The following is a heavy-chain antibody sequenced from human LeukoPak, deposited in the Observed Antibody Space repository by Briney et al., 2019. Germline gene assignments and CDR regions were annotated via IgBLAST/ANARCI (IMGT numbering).Heavy chain of an antibody. J-gene: IGHJ4*02. CDR1: GGSISSYY. CDR3: ARGGDFWSPYDY. Sequence: SETLSLTCTVSGGSISSYYWSWIRQPAGKGLEWIGRIYTSGGTNYNPSLKSRVTISVDKSKNQFSLKLSSVTAADTAVYYCARGGDFWSPYDYWGQGTLVTVSS. CDR2: IYTSGGT. V-gene: IGHV4-4*07. D-gene: IGHD3-3*01.